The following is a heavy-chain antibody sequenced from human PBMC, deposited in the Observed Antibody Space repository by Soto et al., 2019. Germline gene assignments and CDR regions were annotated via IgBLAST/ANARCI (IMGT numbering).Heavy chain of an antibody. D-gene: IGHD5-18*01. CDR1: GGTFYTYT. CDR2: ITPIYPTT. J-gene: IGHJ4*02. CDR3: ARIPRYSFPTSDDLDS. Sequence: SVKVSCKASGGTFYTYTFSWVRQAPGQGLEWMGSITPIYPTTNYAEKFQGRLTVTADGSTNTAYMELNSLTSDDTAVYYCARIPRYSFPTSDDLDSWGQGTLVTV. V-gene: IGHV1-69*13.